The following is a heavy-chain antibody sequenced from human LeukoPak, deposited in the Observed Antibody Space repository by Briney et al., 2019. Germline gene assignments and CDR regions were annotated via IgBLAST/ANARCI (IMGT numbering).Heavy chain of an antibody. J-gene: IGHJ4*02. D-gene: IGHD3-22*01. Sequence: GGFLGLSCAASGFTFSSYAMSWVRQAPGKGLEWVSGISGSGDNTYYADSVKGRFTISRDNSKNTLYVQVNSLGTEDTAAYYCAKGSYYDSSGSFYFDYWGQGTLVTVSS. CDR3: AKGSYYDSSGSFYFDY. CDR2: ISGSGDNT. CDR1: GFTFSSYA. V-gene: IGHV3-23*01.